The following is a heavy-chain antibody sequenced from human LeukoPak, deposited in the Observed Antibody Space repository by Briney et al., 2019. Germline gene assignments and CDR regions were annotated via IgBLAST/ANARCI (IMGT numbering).Heavy chain of an antibody. Sequence: ASVKVSCKASGYTFTSYGISWVRQAPGQGLEWMGWISAYNGNTNYAQKLQGGVTVTTDTSTSTAYMELRSLRSDDTAVYYCARVPWFGELLYVTWGQGTLVTVSS. V-gene: IGHV1-18*01. CDR1: GYTFTSYG. J-gene: IGHJ4*02. CDR3: ARVPWFGELLYVT. D-gene: IGHD3-10*01. CDR2: ISAYNGNT.